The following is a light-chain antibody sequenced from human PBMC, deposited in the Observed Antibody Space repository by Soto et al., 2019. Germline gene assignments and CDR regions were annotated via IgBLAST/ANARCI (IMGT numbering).Light chain of an antibody. Sequence: QPVLTQSPSASASLGASVKLTCTLSSGHSNYAIAWHQLQPEKGPRYLMKLNSDCSHIKGDGIPDRFSGSSSGAERYLTISSLQSEDEADYYCQTWGTGIQVFGGGTKLTVL. V-gene: IGLV4-69*01. CDR1: SGHSNYA. J-gene: IGLJ2*01. CDR2: LNSDCSH. CDR3: QTWGTGIQV.